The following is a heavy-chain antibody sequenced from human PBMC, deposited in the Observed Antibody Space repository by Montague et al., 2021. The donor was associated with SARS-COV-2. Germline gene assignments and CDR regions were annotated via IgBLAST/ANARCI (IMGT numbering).Heavy chain of an antibody. D-gene: IGHD3/OR15-3a*01. CDR2: INQDGSER. J-gene: IGHJ6*02. CDR1: GFTFSTYW. CDR3: VRDGSRTGYYPYYYYYGMDV. Sequence: SLRLSCAASGFTFSTYWMSWVRQAPGKGLEWVANINQDGSERYYVDSVKGRFTISRDSAKNSLYLQMSGLRAEDTAIYYCVRDGSRTGYYPYYYYYGMDVWGQGTTVTVSS. V-gene: IGHV3-7*01.